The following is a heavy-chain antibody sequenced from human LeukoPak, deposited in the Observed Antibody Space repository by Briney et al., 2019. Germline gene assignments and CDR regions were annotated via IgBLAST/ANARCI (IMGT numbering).Heavy chain of an antibody. CDR2: IYYSGST. J-gene: IGHJ6*02. V-gene: IGHV4-59*01. CDR3: ARERAPNCYYGMDV. Sequence: PSETLSLTCTVSGGSISSYYWSWIRQPPGKGLEWIGYIYYSGSTNYNPSLKSRVTISVDTSKNQFSLKLSSVTAADTAVYYCARERAPNCYYGMDVWGQGTTVTVSS. CDR1: GGSISSYY.